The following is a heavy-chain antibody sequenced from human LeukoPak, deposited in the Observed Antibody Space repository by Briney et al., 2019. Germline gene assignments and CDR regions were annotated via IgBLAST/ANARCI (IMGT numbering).Heavy chain of an antibody. D-gene: IGHD2-2*01. CDR2: IYYSGST. V-gene: IGHV4-59*08. J-gene: IGHJ3*02. CDR3: ARSTPDDAFDI. CDR1: GGSISSDY. Sequence: SETLSLTCTVSGGSISSDYWIWIRQPPGKGLEWIGYIYYSGSTNYNPSLKSRVTISVDTSKNQFSLKLSSVTAADTAVYYCARSTPDDAFDIWGQGTMVTVSS.